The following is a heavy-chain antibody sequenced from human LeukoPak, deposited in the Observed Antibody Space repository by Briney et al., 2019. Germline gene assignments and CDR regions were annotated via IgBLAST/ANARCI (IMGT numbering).Heavy chain of an antibody. V-gene: IGHV3-23*01. CDR1: GFTFSSYA. CDR2: ISGSGGST. Sequence: PGGSLRLSCAASGFTFSSYAMSWVRQAPGEGLEWVSAISGSGGSTYYADSVKGRFTISRDNAKNSPYLQMNSLRAEDTAVYYCASSAMAAAFDIWGQGTMVTVSS. J-gene: IGHJ3*02. CDR3: ASSAMAAAFDI. D-gene: IGHD5-18*01.